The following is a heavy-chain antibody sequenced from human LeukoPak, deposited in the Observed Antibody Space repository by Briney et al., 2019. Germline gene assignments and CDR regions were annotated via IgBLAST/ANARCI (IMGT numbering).Heavy chain of an antibody. Sequence: HPGGSLRLSCAASGFTFSSYGMHWVRQAPGKGLEWVAVISYDGSNKYYADSVKGRFTISRDNSKNTLYLQMNSLRAEDTAVYYCARGIEYRLFGFDYWGQGTLVTVSS. J-gene: IGHJ4*02. CDR3: ARGIEYRLFGFDY. CDR1: GFTFSSYG. CDR2: ISYDGSNK. D-gene: IGHD3-22*01. V-gene: IGHV3-30*03.